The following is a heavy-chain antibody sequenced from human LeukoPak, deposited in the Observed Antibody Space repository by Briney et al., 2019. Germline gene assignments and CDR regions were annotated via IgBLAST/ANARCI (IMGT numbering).Heavy chain of an antibody. CDR3: ARGLRKLELRYPFDY. J-gene: IGHJ4*02. D-gene: IGHD1-7*01. CDR1: RFTISYYA. V-gene: IGHV3-23*01. CDR2: LTGSGGST. Sequence: GGSLRLSCAASRFTISYYAMSWVRQAPGKGLVWVSALTGSGGSTYYADSVKGRFTISRDNSKNTLYLQMNSLRAEDTAVYYCARGLRKLELRYPFDYWGQGTLVTVSS.